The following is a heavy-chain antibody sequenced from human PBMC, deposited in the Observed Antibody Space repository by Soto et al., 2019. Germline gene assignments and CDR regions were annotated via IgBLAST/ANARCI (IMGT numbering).Heavy chain of an antibody. CDR3: AKSPSSGYPYYYHYGMDV. CDR1: GFTFSTFG. V-gene: IGHV3-30*18. CDR2: ISYDGTNT. J-gene: IGHJ6*02. Sequence: QVQLVESGGGVVQPGRSLRLCCAASGFTFSTFGIHWVRQAPGKGLEWVATISYDGTNTHYADSVKGRFTISRDNSKNTLYLQINSLRAEDTTVYYCAKSPSSGYPYYYHYGMDVWGQGTTVTVSS. D-gene: IGHD3-3*01.